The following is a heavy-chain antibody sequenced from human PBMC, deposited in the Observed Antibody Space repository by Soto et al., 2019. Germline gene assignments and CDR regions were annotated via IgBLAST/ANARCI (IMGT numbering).Heavy chain of an antibody. D-gene: IGHD6-6*01. Sequence: PSETLSLTCAVYGGSFNVYYWSWIRQPPGKGLEWIGEVNHSGSASYSPSLKSQATISVETSKKQFSLKLSSVTAADTAVYYCARKRRGTYSSSPFDYWGQGTLVTVSS. J-gene: IGHJ4*02. CDR2: VNHSGSA. CDR3: ARKRRGTYSSSPFDY. CDR1: GGSFNVYY. V-gene: IGHV4-34*01.